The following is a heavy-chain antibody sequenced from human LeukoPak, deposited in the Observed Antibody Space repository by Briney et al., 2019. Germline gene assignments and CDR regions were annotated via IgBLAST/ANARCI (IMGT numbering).Heavy chain of an antibody. CDR2: ISYDGSNK. CDR1: GFTFSSYS. V-gene: IGHV3-30*18. J-gene: IGHJ5*02. D-gene: IGHD5-12*01. Sequence: GGSLRLSCAASGFTFSSYSMNGVRQAPGKGLEWVAVISYDGSNKSYADSVKGRFTISRDNSKNTLYLQMNSLRAEDTAVYYCAKPPGLRRLDPWGQGTLVTVSS. CDR3: AKPPGLRRLDP.